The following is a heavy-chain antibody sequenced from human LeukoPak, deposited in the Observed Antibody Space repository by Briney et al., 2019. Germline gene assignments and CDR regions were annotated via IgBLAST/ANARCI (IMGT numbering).Heavy chain of an antibody. CDR2: IYSGGKT. CDR1: GFTVSSNY. Sequence: GGSLRLSCAASGFTVSSNYMTWVRQAPGKGLEWVPLIYSGGKTYYADSVKGRFTISRDNSKNTLHLQMNSLRAEDTAVYYCASSTSGYHYFDYWGQGTLVTVSS. V-gene: IGHV3-53*01. CDR3: ASSTSGYHYFDY. J-gene: IGHJ4*02. D-gene: IGHD3-3*01.